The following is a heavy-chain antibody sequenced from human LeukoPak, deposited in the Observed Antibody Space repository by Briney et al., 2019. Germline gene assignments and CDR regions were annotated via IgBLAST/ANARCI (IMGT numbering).Heavy chain of an antibody. V-gene: IGHV4-59*08. CDR1: GGSISSYY. Sequence: SETLSLTCTVSGGSISSYYWSWIRQPPGKGLEWIGYIYYSGSTNYNPSLKSRVTISVDTSKNQFSLKLSSVTAADTAVYYCASGYDFWSGYKDGAFDIWGQGTMVTVSS. CDR3: ASGYDFWSGYKDGAFDI. D-gene: IGHD3-3*01. CDR2: IYYSGST. J-gene: IGHJ3*02.